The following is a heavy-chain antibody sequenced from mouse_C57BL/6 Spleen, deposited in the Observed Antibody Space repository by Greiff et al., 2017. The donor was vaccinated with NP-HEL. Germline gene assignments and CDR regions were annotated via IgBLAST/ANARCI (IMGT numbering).Heavy chain of an antibody. CDR2: IDPEDGDT. V-gene: IGHV14-2*01. J-gene: IGHJ2*01. CDR1: GFTINDYY. D-gene: IGHD1-1*01. CDR3: ARGTGSSYGYFDY. Sequence: EVQLQQSGAELVKPGASVKLSCTASGFTINDYYMHWVKQRPEQGLEWIGRIDPEDGDTKYAPKFQGKATITADTSSNTAYLQLSSLTSEDTAVYYCARGTGSSYGYFDYWGQGTTLTVSS.